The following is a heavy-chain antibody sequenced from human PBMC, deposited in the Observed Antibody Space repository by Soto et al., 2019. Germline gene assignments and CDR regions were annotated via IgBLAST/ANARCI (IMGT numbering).Heavy chain of an antibody. CDR3: ATVYVFWSGPLTKYYGRDV. CDR1: GYTFTSYA. V-gene: IGHV1-3*01. CDR2: INAGNGNT. J-gene: IGHJ6*02. Sequence: ASVKVSCKASGYTFTSYAMHWVRQAPGQRLEWMGWINAGNGNTKYSQKFQGRVTITRDTSASTAYMELSSLRSEDTAVYYCATVYVFWSGPLTKYYGRDVWGQGTRVTFSS. D-gene: IGHD3-3*01.